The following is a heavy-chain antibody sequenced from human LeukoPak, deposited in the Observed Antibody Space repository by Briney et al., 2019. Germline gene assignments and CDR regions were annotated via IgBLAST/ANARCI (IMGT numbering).Heavy chain of an antibody. J-gene: IGHJ3*02. D-gene: IGHD6-19*01. CDR3: ATGRQWLALDDAFDI. CDR2: FDPEDGET. CDR1: GYTLTELS. V-gene: IGHV1-24*01. Sequence: ASVKVSCKVSGYTLTELSMHWVRQAPGKGLEWMGGFDPEDGETIYAQKFQGRVTMTEDTSTDTAYIELSSLRSEDTAVYYCATGRQWLALDDAFDIRGQGTMVTVSS.